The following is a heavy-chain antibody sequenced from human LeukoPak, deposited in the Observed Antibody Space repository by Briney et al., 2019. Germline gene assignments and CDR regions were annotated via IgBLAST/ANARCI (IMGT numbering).Heavy chain of an antibody. CDR2: INSDGSST. CDR1: AFTFSSCW. V-gene: IGHV3-74*01. CDR3: AKDLMRDIWFGEF. D-gene: IGHD3-10*01. J-gene: IGHJ4*02. Sequence: GGSLRLSCAACAFTFSSCWMHWVRQAPGTGLVWVSRINSDGSSTSYADSVKGRFTISRDNAKNTLYLQMNSLRAEDTAVYYCAKDLMRDIWFGEFWGQGTLVTVSS.